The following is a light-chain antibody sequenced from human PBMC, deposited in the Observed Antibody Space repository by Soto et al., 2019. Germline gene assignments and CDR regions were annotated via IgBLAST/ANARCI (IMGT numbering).Light chain of an antibody. CDR1: QSLANSF. J-gene: IGKJ5*01. CDR3: QQYGTSEII. V-gene: IGKV3-20*01. CDR2: DTS. Sequence: EFVLTQSPGTLSLSPGERATLSCRASQSLANSFIAWYQQKPGQAPRLLIYDTSSRASGIPDRFSGSGSGTDFTLTNSRLETEDFAVFYCQQYGTSEIIFGQGTRLEIK.